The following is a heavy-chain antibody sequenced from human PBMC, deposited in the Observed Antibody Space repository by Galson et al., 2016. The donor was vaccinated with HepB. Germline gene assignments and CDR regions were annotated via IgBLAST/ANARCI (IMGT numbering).Heavy chain of an antibody. CDR2: INDSGNT. J-gene: IGHJ4*02. V-gene: IGHV4/OR15-8*01. D-gene: IGHD1/OR15-1a*01. CDR3: AKGAPPLGTYYGY. CDR1: GGSISSSKW. Sequence: SETLSLTCGVSGGSISSSKWWTWVRQPPGKGLEWIGEINDSGNTNYKPSLKSRVTISVDKSKNQFSLRLTSVTAADTAMYYCAKGAPPLGTYYGYWGPGIVVTVSS.